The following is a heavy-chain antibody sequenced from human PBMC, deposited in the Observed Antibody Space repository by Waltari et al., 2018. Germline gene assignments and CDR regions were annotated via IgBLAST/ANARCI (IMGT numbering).Heavy chain of an antibody. CDR1: GGTFSSYA. V-gene: IGHV1-69*10. CDR3: ASTGYCSGGSCRTTFDY. J-gene: IGHJ4*02. Sequence: QVQLVQSGAEVKKPGSSVKVSCKASGGTFSSYAISWVRQAPGQGLEWMGGIIPILGIANHAQKFQGRVTITADKSTSTAYMELSSLRSEDTAVYYCASTGYCSGGSCRTTFDYWGQGTLVTVSS. CDR2: IIPILGIA. D-gene: IGHD2-15*01.